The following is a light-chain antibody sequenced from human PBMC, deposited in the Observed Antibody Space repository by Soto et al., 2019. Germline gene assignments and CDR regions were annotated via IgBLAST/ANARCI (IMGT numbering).Light chain of an antibody. V-gene: IGLV2-8*01. CDR2: EVS. Sequence: QSALTQPPSASGSPGQSVTISCTGTSSDVGGYNFVSWYQQHPGKAPKLLIYEVSKRPSGVPDRFSGSKSDNTASLTVSGLQAEDEADYYCSSFAGGNNLLFGGGTKLTAL. CDR3: SSFAGGNNLL. CDR1: SSDVGGYNF. J-gene: IGLJ2*01.